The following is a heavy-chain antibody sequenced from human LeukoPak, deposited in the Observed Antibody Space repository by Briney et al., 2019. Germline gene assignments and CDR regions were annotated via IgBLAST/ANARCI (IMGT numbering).Heavy chain of an antibody. Sequence: GGSLRLSCAASGFTFSSYGMHWVRQAPGKGLEWVAVIWYDGSNKYYADSVKGRFTISRGNSKNTLYLQMNSLRAEGTAVYYCAKDGGGDYESYFDYWGQGTLVTVSS. CDR2: IWYDGSNK. CDR3: AKDGGGDYESYFDY. D-gene: IGHD4-17*01. CDR1: GFTFSSYG. J-gene: IGHJ4*02. V-gene: IGHV3-33*06.